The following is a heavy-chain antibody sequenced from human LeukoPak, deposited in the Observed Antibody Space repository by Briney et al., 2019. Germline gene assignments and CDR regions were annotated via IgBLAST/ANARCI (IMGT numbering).Heavy chain of an antibody. CDR1: GFTFSSYG. CDR2: IRYDGSNK. J-gene: IGHJ6*03. Sequence: GGSLRLSCAASGFTFSSYGMHWVRQAPGKGLEWVAFIRYDGSNKYYADSVKGRFTISRDNSKNTLYLQMNSLRAEDTAVHYCTTVSTIFARSNYYYYMDVWGKGTTVTVSS. CDR3: TTVSTIFARSNYYYYMDV. D-gene: IGHD3-3*01. V-gene: IGHV3-30*02.